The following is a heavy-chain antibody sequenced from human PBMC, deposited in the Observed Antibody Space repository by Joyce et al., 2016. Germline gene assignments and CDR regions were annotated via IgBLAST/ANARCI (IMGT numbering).Heavy chain of an antibody. CDR3: ARGDLRTSSPLFWYFAL. CDR1: GYTFTDYY. V-gene: IGHV1-2*02. CDR2: INLNSGGT. Sequence: QVQLVQSGAEVKKPGASVKVSCKASGYTFTDYYIHGVRQAPGQGLEWMGRINLNSGGTEYPQKFQGRGTMTRDTSIRTANMELTGLRSDDTAVYYCARGDLRTSSPLFWYFALWGRGTLVTVSS. J-gene: IGHJ2*01. D-gene: IGHD2-2*01.